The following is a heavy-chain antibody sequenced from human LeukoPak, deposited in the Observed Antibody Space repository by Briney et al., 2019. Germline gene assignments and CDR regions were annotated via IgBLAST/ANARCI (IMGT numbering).Heavy chain of an antibody. V-gene: IGHV1-69*01. CDR1: GGTFSSYA. Sequence: GSSVKVSCKASGGTFSSYAISWVRQAPGQGLEWMGGIIPIFGTANYAQKFQGRVTITADESTSTAYMELSSLRSEDTAVYYCARALGEFWSGYNYYYYGTDVWGQGTTVTVSS. D-gene: IGHD3-3*01. CDR2: IIPIFGTA. J-gene: IGHJ6*02. CDR3: ARALGEFWSGYNYYYYGTDV.